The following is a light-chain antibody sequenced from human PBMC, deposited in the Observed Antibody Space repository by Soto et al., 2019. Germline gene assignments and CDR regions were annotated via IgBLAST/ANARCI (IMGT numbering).Light chain of an antibody. CDR3: QQSYYNPT. J-gene: IGKJ1*01. V-gene: IGKV1-39*01. CDR2: DAS. Sequence: DIPMTQSPSSLSASVGYIFTITCHSSQDISNYLNWYQQKPGKAPKLLIYDASSLQSGVPSRFSGSGSGTDFTLTISSLQREDFATYYCQQSYYNPTFGQGTKVDIK. CDR1: QDISNY.